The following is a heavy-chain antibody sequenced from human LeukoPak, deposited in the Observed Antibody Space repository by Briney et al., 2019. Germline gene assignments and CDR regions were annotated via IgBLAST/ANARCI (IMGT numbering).Heavy chain of an antibody. J-gene: IGHJ4*02. CDR3: ARDLAVADDY. CDR1: GFTFSTYA. CDR2: ISSSSSYI. D-gene: IGHD6-19*01. Sequence: GGSLRLSCAASGFTFSTYAMNWVRQAPGKGLEWVSSISSSSSYIYYADSVKGRFTISRDNAKNSLYLQMNSLRAEDTAVYYCARDLAVADDYWGQGTLVTVSS. V-gene: IGHV3-21*01.